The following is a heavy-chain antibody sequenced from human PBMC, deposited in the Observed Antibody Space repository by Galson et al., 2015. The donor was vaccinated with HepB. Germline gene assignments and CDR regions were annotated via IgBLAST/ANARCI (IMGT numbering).Heavy chain of an antibody. Sequence: SLRLSCAASGFTVSSNYMSWVRQAPGKGLEWVSVIYSGGSTYYADSVKGRFTISRDNAKNSLYLQMNSLRAEDTAVYYCARELQRYDFWSGYYEPGYWGQGTLVTVSS. CDR1: GFTVSSNY. D-gene: IGHD3-3*01. V-gene: IGHV3-53*01. CDR3: ARELQRYDFWSGYYEPGY. J-gene: IGHJ4*02. CDR2: IYSGGST.